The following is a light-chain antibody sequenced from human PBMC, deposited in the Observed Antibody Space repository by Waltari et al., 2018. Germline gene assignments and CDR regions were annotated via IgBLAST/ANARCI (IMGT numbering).Light chain of an antibody. Sequence: DIQMAQSPSTLSASVGHRVPITCRASQSIVRWLAWYQQKPGKAPKLLIYDASTLQSGVPSRFSGSGSGTEFTLTISSLQPDDFATYYCQQYHDYSVYTFGQGTKVEIK. CDR1: QSIVRW. CDR3: QQYHDYSVYT. J-gene: IGKJ2*01. V-gene: IGKV1-5*01. CDR2: DAS.